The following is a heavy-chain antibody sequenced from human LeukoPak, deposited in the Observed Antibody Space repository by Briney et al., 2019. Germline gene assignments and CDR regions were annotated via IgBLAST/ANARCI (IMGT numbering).Heavy chain of an antibody. V-gene: IGHV4-34*01. CDR2: INHSGST. CDR3: ARDGWESGGY. Sequence: SETLSLTCAVYGGSFSGYYWSWIRQPPGKGLEWIGEINHSGSTNYNPSLKSRVTISVDMSTNQFSLRLSSVTAADTAVYYCARDGWESGGYWGQGTLVTVSS. CDR1: GGSFSGYY. J-gene: IGHJ4*02. D-gene: IGHD1-26*01.